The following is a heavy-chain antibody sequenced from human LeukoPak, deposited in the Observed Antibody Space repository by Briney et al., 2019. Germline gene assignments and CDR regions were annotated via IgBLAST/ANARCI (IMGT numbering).Heavy chain of an antibody. CDR1: GGTFSSYA. D-gene: IGHD3-10*01. V-gene: IGHV1-69*05. CDR2: IIPIFGTA. Sequence: SVKVSCKASGGTFSSYAISWVRQAPGQGLEWMGRIIPIFGTANYAQKFQGRVTITTDESTSTAYMELSSLRSEDTAVYYCSRGPSCPRDDAFDIWGQGTMVTVSS. CDR3: SRGPSCPRDDAFDI. J-gene: IGHJ3*02.